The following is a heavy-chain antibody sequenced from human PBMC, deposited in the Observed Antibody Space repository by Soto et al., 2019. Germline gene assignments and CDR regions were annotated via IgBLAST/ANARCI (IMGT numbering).Heavy chain of an antibody. CDR3: EKGVGYSSSWYGY. J-gene: IGHJ4*02. D-gene: IGHD6-13*01. CDR1: GGSFSGYY. CDR2: INHSGST. Sequence: SETLSLTCAVYGGSFSGYYWSWIRQPPGKGLEWIGEINHSGSTNYNPSLKSRVTISVDTSKNQFSLKLSSVTAADKAVYYCEKGVGYSSSWYGYWGQGTLVTVSS. V-gene: IGHV4-34*01.